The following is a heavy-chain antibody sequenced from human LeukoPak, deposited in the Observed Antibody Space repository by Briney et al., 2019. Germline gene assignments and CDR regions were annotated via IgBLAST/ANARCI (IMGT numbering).Heavy chain of an antibody. CDR3: AKDSGLSDPYYYDSSGYYDYDY. V-gene: IGHV3-23*01. CDR2: ISGSGGST. D-gene: IGHD3-22*01. J-gene: IGHJ4*02. CDR1: GFTFSSYA. Sequence: GGSLRLSCAASGFTFSSYAMSWVRQAPGKGLEWVSAISGSGGSTYYADPVKGRFTISRDNSKNTLYLQMNSLRAEDTAVYYCAKDSGLSDPYYYDSSGYYDYDYWGQGTLVTVSS.